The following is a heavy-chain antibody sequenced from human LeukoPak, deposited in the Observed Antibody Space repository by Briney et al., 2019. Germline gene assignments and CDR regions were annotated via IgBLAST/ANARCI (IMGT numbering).Heavy chain of an antibody. CDR1: GGSISSSSYY. D-gene: IGHD2-15*01. V-gene: IGHV4-39*01. CDR2: IYYSGST. J-gene: IGHJ3*02. Sequence: ETLSLTCTVSGGSISSSSYYWGWIRQPPGKGLEWIGSIYYSGSTYYNPSLKSRATLSIDTSKNQFSLKLSSVTVADTAVYYCARQEEDIVVVVAASLDAFDIWGQGTMVTVSS. CDR3: ARQEEDIVVVVAASLDAFDI.